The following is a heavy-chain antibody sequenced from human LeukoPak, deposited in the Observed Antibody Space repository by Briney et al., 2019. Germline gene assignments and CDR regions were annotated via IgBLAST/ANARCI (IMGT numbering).Heavy chain of an antibody. CDR2: ISSSSSYI. D-gene: IGHD1-20*01. CDR3: ASHKGRITGLDFDY. CDR1: GFIFSRNS. Sequence: GGSLRLSCAASGFIFSRNSMNWVRQAPGKGLEWVSSISSSSSYIYYADSVKGRFTISRDNAKNSLYLQMNSLRAEDTAVYYCASHKGRITGLDFDYWGQGTLVTVSS. J-gene: IGHJ4*02. V-gene: IGHV3-21*04.